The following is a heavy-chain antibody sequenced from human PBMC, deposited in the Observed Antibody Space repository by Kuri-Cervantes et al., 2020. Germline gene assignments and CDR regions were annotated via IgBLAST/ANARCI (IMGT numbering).Heavy chain of an antibody. V-gene: IGHV1-8*01. CDR1: GYTFTSYD. CDR3: ARDYGVYSSGRIDY. Sequence: ASVKVSCKASGYTFTSYDINWVRQATGQGLEWMGWMNPNSGNTGYAQKLQGRVTMTTDTSTSTAYMELRSLRSDDTAVYYCARDYGVYSSGRIDYWGQGTLVTVSS. CDR2: MNPNSGNT. D-gene: IGHD6-19*01. J-gene: IGHJ4*02.